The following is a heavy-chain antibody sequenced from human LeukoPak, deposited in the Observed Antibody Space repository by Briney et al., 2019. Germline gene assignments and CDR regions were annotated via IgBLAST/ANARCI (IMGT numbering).Heavy chain of an antibody. CDR1: GYTFTGYY. D-gene: IGHD6-19*01. V-gene: IGHV1-2*02. J-gene: IGHJ4*02. CDR3: ARDGAPSSVAVAGTSDY. Sequence: GASVKVSCKASGYTFTGYYMHWVRQAPGQGLEWMGWINPNSGGTNYAQKFQGRVTMTRDTSISTAYMELSRLRSDDTAVYYCARDGAPSSVAVAGTSDYWGQGTLVTVS. CDR2: INPNSGGT.